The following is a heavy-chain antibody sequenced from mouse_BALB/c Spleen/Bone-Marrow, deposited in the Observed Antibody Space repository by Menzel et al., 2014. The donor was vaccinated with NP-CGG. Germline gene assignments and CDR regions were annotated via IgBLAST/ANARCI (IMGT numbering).Heavy chain of an antibody. J-gene: IGHJ3*01. CDR3: AKNYYYGYVAY. D-gene: IGHD1-2*01. V-gene: IGHV4-1*02. Sequence: EVQLQQSGGGLVQPGGSLKLSCAASGFDFSRYWMTWVRQAPGKGLEWIGEINPDSSTINYTPSLKDKFIISRDNAKNTLYLQMRKVRSEDTALYCCAKNYYYGYVAYWGQGTLVTVSA. CDR1: GFDFSRYW. CDR2: INPDSSTI.